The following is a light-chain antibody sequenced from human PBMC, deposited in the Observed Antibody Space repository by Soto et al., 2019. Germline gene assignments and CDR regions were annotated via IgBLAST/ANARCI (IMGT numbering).Light chain of an antibody. V-gene: IGKV1-5*03. CDR1: QSFGRW. CDR3: QEYKTGPGYN. CDR2: KTS. J-gene: IGKJ2*01. Sequence: DIQMTQSPSTLSASVGDRVTITCRASQSFGRWLAWYQQKPGKAPELLIYKTSTLERGVPSRFSGSGSGTECTLTISSLQPDDFATYYCQEYKTGPGYNFGQGTRLEIK.